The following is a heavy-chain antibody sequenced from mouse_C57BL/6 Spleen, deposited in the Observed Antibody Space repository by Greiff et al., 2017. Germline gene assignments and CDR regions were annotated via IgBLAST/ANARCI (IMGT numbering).Heavy chain of an antibody. V-gene: IGHV6-6*01. CDR1: GFTFSDAW. CDR2: IRNKANNHAT. CDR3: TRRRSGFAY. Sequence: EVKLVESGGGLVQPGGSMKLSCAASGFTFSDAWMDWVRQSPEKGLEWVAEIRNKANNHATYYAESVKGRFTISRDDSKSSVYLQMNSLRAEDTGIYYCTRRRSGFAYWGQGTLVTVSA. J-gene: IGHJ3*01.